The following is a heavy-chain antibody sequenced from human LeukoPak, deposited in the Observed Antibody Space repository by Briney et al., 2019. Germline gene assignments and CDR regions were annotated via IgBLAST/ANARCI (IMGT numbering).Heavy chain of an antibody. D-gene: IGHD4-17*01. CDR3: AREGMTTVTDDAFDI. V-gene: IGHV3-74*01. CDR1: GFTFSSYW. Sequence: PGGSLRLSCAASGFTFSSYWMHWVRHAPGKGLVWVSRINSDGSSTSYADSVKGRFTIPRDNAKNTLYLQMNSLRAEDTAVYYCAREGMTTVTDDAFDIWGQGTMVTVSS. J-gene: IGHJ3*02. CDR2: INSDGSST.